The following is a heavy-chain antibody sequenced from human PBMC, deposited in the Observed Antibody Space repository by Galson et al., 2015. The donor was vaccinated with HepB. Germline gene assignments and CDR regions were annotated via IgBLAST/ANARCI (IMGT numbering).Heavy chain of an antibody. CDR1: GFTFSDYA. V-gene: IGHV3-23*01. D-gene: IGHD6-6*01. J-gene: IGHJ4*02. Sequence: SLRLSCAASGFTFSDYAMAWVRQAPGKGLEWVSTISAAGASTYYADSVKGRFTISRDNSKNTLHLQMNSLRVDDTAMYYCAKDSYSSSSHLLGGCGQGTLVTVSS. CDR2: ISAAGAST. CDR3: AKDSYSSSSHLLGG.